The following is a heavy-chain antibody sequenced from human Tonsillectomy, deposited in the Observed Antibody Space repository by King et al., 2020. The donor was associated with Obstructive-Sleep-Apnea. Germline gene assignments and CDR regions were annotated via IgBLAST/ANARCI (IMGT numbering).Heavy chain of an antibody. J-gene: IGHJ4*02. CDR1: RASMSSFS. CDR2: IYYSGST. CDR3: ARHLYSSGYLGYFDY. D-gene: IGHD6-19*01. V-gene: IGHV4-59*08. Sequence: VQLQESGPGLVTPSETLSLTCTVSRASMSSFSWSWIRQPPGKGLEWIGYIYYSGSTNYNPSLKSRVTISVDTSKNQFSLKLSSVTAADTAVYYCARHLYSSGYLGYFDYWGQGTLVTVSS.